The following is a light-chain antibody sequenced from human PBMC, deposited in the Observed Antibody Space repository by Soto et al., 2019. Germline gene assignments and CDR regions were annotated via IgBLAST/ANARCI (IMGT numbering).Light chain of an antibody. Sequence: QTVVTQEPSFSVSPGGTVTLTCGLNSGSVSTTYYPTWYQQTPGQPPRTLVYSTDTRSSGVPDRFSGSILGNKAALTITGAQADDESDYYCALYMGSGISVFGGGTKLTVL. CDR2: STD. CDR1: SGSVSTTYY. J-gene: IGLJ3*02. V-gene: IGLV8-61*01. CDR3: ALYMGSGISV.